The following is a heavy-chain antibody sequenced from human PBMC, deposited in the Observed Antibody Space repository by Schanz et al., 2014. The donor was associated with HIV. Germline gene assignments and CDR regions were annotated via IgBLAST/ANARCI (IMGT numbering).Heavy chain of an antibody. J-gene: IGHJ6*02. CDR3: AKGIMGATEYYYGMDV. V-gene: IGHV3-9*01. CDR1: GFTFDDYD. CDR2: MTWNRRRI. Sequence: EVQLVESGGGLVQPGRSLRLSCATSGFTFDDYDMHWVRQAPGKGLEWVSGMTWNRRRIGYGDAVKGRFTISRDNANNFVYLEMNGLRVEDTALYYCAKGIMGATEYYYGMDVWGQGTMVTVSS. D-gene: IGHD1-26*01.